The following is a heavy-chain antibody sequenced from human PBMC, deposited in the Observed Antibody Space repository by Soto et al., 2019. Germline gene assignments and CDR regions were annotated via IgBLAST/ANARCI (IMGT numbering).Heavy chain of an antibody. D-gene: IGHD3-22*01. CDR2: IIPIFGTA. V-gene: IGHV1-69*01. CDR3: ARADYYDSSGYSRYNWFDP. Sequence: QVQLVQSGAEVKKPGSSVKVSCEASGGTFSSYAISWVRQAPGQGLEWMGGIIPIFGTANYAQKFQGRVTITADESTSTAYMELSSLRSEDTAVYYCARADYYDSSGYSRYNWFDPWGQGTLVTVSS. J-gene: IGHJ5*02. CDR1: GGTFSSYA.